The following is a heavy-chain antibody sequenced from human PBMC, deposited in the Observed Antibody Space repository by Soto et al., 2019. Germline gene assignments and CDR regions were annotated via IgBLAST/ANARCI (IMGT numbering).Heavy chain of an antibody. CDR1: GGSVNGYY. CDR2: INHTGGT. Sequence: SQTLSLTCAVYGGSVNGYYWNWILQPPGKRLEWIGEINHTGGTYYNPSLKSRLNISMDTSKNLFSLKMTSVTVTDTAVYFCARGAVVDVAAAFRRELDPWGQGLLVTVSS. D-gene: IGHD2-15*01. CDR3: ARGAVVDVAAAFRRELDP. V-gene: IGHV4-34*09. J-gene: IGHJ5*02.